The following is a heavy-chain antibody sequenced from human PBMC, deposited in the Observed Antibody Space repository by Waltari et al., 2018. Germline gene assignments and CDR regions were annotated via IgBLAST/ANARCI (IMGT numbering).Heavy chain of an antibody. CDR2: IRSKAYGGTT. J-gene: IGHJ6*02. D-gene: IGHD5-18*01. Sequence: EVQLVESGGGLVQPGRSLRLSCTASGFTFGDYAMSWVRQAPGKGLEWVGFIRSKAYGGTTEYAASVKGRFTISRDDSKSIAYLQMNSLKTEDTAVYYCTRAQVVDTANYYYYYGMDVWGQGTTVTVSS. CDR3: TRAQVVDTANYYYYYGMDV. V-gene: IGHV3-49*04. CDR1: GFTFGDYA.